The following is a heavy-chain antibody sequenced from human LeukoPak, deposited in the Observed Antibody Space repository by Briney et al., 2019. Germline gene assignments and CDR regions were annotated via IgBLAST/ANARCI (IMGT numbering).Heavy chain of an antibody. D-gene: IGHD2-8*01. J-gene: IGHJ4*02. CDR3: ARDSDTNSHYSSFDY. V-gene: IGHV3-33*01. CDR2: MWYDGTKK. CDR1: GFTLRSYG. Sequence: PGGSLRLSCAASGFTLRSYGMHWVRQAPGKGLEWVAVMWYDGTKKSYADSVKGRFIISKDNSKNTVYLQMNSLRVEDTAVYYCARDSDTNSHYSSFDYWGQETLVTVS.